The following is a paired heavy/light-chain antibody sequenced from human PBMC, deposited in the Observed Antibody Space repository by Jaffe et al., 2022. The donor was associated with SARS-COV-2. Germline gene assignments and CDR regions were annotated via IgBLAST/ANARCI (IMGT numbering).Light chain of an antibody. CDR1: QSVLYSSNNKNY. CDR2: WAS. Sequence: DIVMTQSPDSLAVSLGERATINCKSSQSVLYSSNNKNYLAWYQQKPGQPPKLLIYWASTRESGVPDRFSGSGSGTDFTLTISSLQAEDVAVYYCQQYYSTPGFTFGPGTKVDIK. CDR3: QQYYSTPGFT. J-gene: IGKJ3*01. V-gene: IGKV4-1*01.
Heavy chain of an antibody. V-gene: IGHV3-11*01. CDR1: GFTFSDYY. Sequence: QVQLVESGGGLVKPGGSLRLSCAASGFTFSDYYMSWIRQAPGKGLEWVSYISSSGSTIYYADSVKGRFTISRDNAKNSLYLQMNSLRAEDTAVYYCARERLPYSSGWSVAPQRKTDAFDIWGQGTMVTVSS. J-gene: IGHJ3*02. CDR3: ARERLPYSSGWSVAPQRKTDAFDI. CDR2: ISSSGSTI. D-gene: IGHD6-19*01.